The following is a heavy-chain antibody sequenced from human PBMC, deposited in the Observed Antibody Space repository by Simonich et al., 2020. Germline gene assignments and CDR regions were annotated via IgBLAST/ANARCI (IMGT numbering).Heavy chain of an antibody. J-gene: IGHJ3*02. Sequence: QVQLVQSGAEVKKPGASVKVSCKASGYTFTSYGISWVRHAPGQGLDWMGRINAYNSNTNYAQKLHGRVTMTTDTSTSTAYMELRSLRSDDTAVYYCARSTTGTTAFDIWGQGTMVTVSS. CDR3: ARSTTGTTAFDI. V-gene: IGHV1-18*01. CDR2: INAYNSNT. CDR1: GYTFTSYG. D-gene: IGHD1-1*01.